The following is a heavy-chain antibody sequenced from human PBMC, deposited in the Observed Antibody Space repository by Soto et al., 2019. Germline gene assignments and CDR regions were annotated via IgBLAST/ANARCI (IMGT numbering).Heavy chain of an antibody. Sequence: GESLKISCEGSGYSFTSYWIGWVRQLPGRGLEWMGVLFPADSDTRYSPSFQGQVTISVDKSISTAYLQWSSLKASDTAIYYCARLCPGGNPHYYLMYVCGKGTTVTVSS. J-gene: IGHJ6*04. D-gene: IGHD4-4*01. CDR2: LFPADSDT. CDR1: GYSFTSYW. V-gene: IGHV5-51*01. CDR3: ARLCPGGNPHYYLMYV.